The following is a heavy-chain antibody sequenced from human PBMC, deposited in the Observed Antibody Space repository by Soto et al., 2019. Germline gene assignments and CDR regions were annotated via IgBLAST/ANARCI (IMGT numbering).Heavy chain of an antibody. CDR3: ARDRGGYCSSTSCATYYYYGMDV. V-gene: IGHV4-59*01. Sequence: PSETLSLTCTVSGGSISSYYWSWIRQPPGKGLEWIGYIYYSGSTNYNPSLKSRVTISVDTSKNQFSLKLSSVTAADTAVYYCARDRGGYCSSTSCATYYYYGMDVWGQGTTVTVSS. J-gene: IGHJ6*02. CDR1: GGSISSYY. D-gene: IGHD2-2*01. CDR2: IYYSGST.